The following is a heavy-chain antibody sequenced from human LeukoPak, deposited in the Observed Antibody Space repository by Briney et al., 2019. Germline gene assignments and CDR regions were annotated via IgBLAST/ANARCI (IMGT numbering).Heavy chain of an antibody. V-gene: IGHV4-30-2*01. CDR2: IYHSGST. J-gene: IGHJ4*02. CDR1: GGSISSGGYS. Sequence: SETLSLTCAVSGGSISSGGYSWSWIRQPPGKGLEWIGYIYHSGSTYYNPSLKSRVTISVDRSKNQFSLKLSSVTAADTAVYYCARGWGYGSGSYYNGFDYWGQGTLVIVSS. D-gene: IGHD3-10*01. CDR3: ARGWGYGSGSYYNGFDY.